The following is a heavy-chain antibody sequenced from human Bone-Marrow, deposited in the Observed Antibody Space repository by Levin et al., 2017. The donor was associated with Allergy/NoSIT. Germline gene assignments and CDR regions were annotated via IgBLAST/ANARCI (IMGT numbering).Heavy chain of an antibody. CDR3: VKDIYGDYGGFQH. V-gene: IGHV3-23*01. Sequence: AGESLKISCAASGFTLSSYAMSWVRQAPGKGLEWVSVIRGSGGGTYYADSVKGRFTISRDNSKNTLYLQMNSLRVEDTAVYYCVKDIYGDYGGFQHWGQGTLVTVSS. CDR2: IRGSGGGT. CDR1: GFTLSSYA. J-gene: IGHJ1*01. D-gene: IGHD4-17*01.